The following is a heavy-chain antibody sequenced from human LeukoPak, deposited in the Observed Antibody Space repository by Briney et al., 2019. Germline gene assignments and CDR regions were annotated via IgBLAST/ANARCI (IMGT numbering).Heavy chain of an antibody. V-gene: IGHV3-21*01. Sequence: GGSLRLSCAASGFTFSSYSMNWVRQAPGKGLEWVSSISSSSSYIYYADSVKGRFTISRDNAKNSLYLQMNSLRAEDTAVYYCAREGYDYVWGSYRPIDYWGQGTLVTVSS. CDR3: AREGYDYVWGSYRPIDY. J-gene: IGHJ4*02. CDR1: GFTFSSYS. CDR2: ISSSSSYI. D-gene: IGHD3-16*02.